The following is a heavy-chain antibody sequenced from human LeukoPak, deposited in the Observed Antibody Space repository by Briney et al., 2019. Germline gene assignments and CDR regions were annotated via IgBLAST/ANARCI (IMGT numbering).Heavy chain of an antibody. CDR2: FDPEDGET. Sequence: ASVKVSCKVSGYTLTELSMHWVRQAPGKGLEWMGGFDPEDGETIYAQKFQDRVTMTEDTSTDTAYMELSSLRSEDTAVYYCATTSGYQLLYAFDIWGQGTTVTVSS. V-gene: IGHV1-24*01. J-gene: IGHJ3*02. CDR3: ATTSGYQLLYAFDI. D-gene: IGHD2-2*01. CDR1: GYTLTELS.